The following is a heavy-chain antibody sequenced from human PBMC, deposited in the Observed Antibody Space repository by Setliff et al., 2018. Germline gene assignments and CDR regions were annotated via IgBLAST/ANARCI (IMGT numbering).Heavy chain of an antibody. CDR2: INAGNGNT. D-gene: IGHD3-10*01. J-gene: IGHJ3*02. CDR3: ARDSPNYYGSGSYGAFDI. V-gene: IGHV1-18*01. CDR1: GGTFSYYA. Sequence: ASVKVSCKASGGTFSYYAISWVRQAPGQGLEWMGWINAGNGNTKYSQKFQGRVTMTTDTSTSTAYMELRSLRSDDTAVYYCARDSPNYYGSGSYGAFDIWGQGTMVTVSS.